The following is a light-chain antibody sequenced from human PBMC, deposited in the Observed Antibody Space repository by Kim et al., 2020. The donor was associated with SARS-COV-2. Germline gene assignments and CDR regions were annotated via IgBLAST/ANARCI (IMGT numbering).Light chain of an antibody. J-gene: IGKJ1*01. CDR3: MQGTHGPRT. CDR1: HNLLYSDVTIF. Sequence: PADISCRSSHNLLYSDVTIFLNWFHQRPGQSPRRLIQKVSIRDSGVPDRFSASGSGTDFTLKISRVEAEDGGVYYCMQGTHGPRTFGQGTKVDIK. CDR2: KVS. V-gene: IGKV2-30*01.